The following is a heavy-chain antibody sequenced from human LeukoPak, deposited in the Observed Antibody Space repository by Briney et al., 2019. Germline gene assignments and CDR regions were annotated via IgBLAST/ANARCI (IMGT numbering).Heavy chain of an antibody. V-gene: IGHV4-38-2*01. CDR1: GYSINSGYY. J-gene: IGHJ4*02. D-gene: IGHD6-19*01. CDR2: IYHSGST. Sequence: SETLSLTCAVSGYSINSGYYWGWIRQPPGKGLEWIGSIYHSGSTYYNPSLKSRVTISVDTSKNQFSLKPSSVIAADTAVYYCARAASIAVASPGTFDYWGQGTLVTVSS. CDR3: ARAASIAVASPGTFDY.